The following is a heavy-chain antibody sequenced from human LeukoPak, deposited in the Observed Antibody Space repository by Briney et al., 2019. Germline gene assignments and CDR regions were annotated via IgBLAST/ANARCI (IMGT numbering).Heavy chain of an antibody. J-gene: IGHJ4*02. CDR2: IYSGGST. Sequence: GGSLRLSCAASGFTVSSNYMSWVRQAPGKGLEWVSVIYSGGSTYYADSVKGRFTISRDNSKNTLYLQMNSLRAEDTAVYYCARMYSSSWVDYWGQGTLVTVSS. CDR3: ARMYSSSWVDY. V-gene: IGHV3-53*01. CDR1: GFTVSSNY. D-gene: IGHD6-13*01.